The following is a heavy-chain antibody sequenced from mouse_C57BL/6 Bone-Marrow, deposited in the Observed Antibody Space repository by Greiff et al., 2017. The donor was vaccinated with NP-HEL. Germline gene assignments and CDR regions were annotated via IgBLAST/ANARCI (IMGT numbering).Heavy chain of an antibody. V-gene: IGHV3-6*01. D-gene: IGHD2-3*01. J-gene: IGHJ4*01. CDR2: ISYDGSN. CDR1: GYSITSGYY. Sequence: EVQLQESGPGLVKPSQSLSLTCSVTGYSITSGYYWNWIRQFPGNKLEWMGYISYDGSNNYNPSLKNRISITRDTSKNQFFLKLNSVTTEDTATYYCARGIHYDGYDTGYAMDYWGQGTSVTVSS. CDR3: ARGIHYDGYDTGYAMDY.